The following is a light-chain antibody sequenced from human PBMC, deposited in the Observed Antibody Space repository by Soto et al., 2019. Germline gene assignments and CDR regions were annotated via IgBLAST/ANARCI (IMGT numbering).Light chain of an antibody. CDR3: SSYSSTYTWV. CDR1: SSDIGSQDF. V-gene: IGLV2-14*01. CDR2: GVT. Sequence: QSALTQPASVSGSPGQSITISCIGTSSDIGSQDFVSWHQQRPGKAPKFIIFGVTNRPSGVSNRFSGSKSGNTASLTISGLQADDEADYYRSSYSSTYTWVFGGGTKLTVL. J-gene: IGLJ3*02.